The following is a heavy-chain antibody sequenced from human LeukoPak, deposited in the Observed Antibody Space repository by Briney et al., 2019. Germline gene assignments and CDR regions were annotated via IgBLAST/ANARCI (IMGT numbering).Heavy chain of an antibody. D-gene: IGHD6-19*01. CDR1: GFTFSSYS. CDR2: ISSSSSYI. V-gene: IGHV3-21*01. J-gene: IGHJ4*02. Sequence: GGSLRLSCAASGFTFSSYSMNWVRQAPGKGLEWVSSISSSSSYIYYADSVKGRFTISRDNAKNSLYLQMNSLRAEDTAVYYCARDSSGWRVIDYWGQGTLVTVSS. CDR3: ARDSSGWRVIDY.